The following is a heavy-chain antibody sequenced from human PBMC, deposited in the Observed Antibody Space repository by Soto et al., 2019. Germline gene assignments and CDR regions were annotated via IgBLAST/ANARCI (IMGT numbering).Heavy chain of an antibody. CDR1: GGTFNSYA. V-gene: IGHV1-69*12. Sequence: QVQLVQSGAEVKKPGSSVKVSCKASGGTFNSYAINWVRQAPGQGLEWMGGIIPIFGTATYAQKYQGRVTITADESTSTAYMELSRLIFEDTAVYYCARGSGSYLGNDYWGQGTLVTVSS. CDR2: IIPIFGTA. J-gene: IGHJ4*02. D-gene: IGHD1-26*01. CDR3: ARGSGSYLGNDY.